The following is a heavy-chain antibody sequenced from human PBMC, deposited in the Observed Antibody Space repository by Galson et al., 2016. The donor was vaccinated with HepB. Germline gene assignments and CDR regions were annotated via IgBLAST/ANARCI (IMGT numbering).Heavy chain of an antibody. CDR3: AKGWGTESTEPYYYAGMDV. CDR2: TYYIGST. V-gene: IGHV4-38-2*01. J-gene: IGHJ6*02. D-gene: IGHD3-16*01. Sequence: SETLSLTCAVSGYSITSGSYWAWIQQPPGKGLEWIGSTYYIGSTYYNPSLESRVTLSVDMAKNQIFLQLSSVTAADAAVYYCAKGWGTESTEPYYYAGMDVWGQGTTVTVSS. CDR1: GYSITSGSY.